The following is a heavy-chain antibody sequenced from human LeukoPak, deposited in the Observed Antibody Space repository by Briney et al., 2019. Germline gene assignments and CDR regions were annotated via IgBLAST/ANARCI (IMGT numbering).Heavy chain of an antibody. D-gene: IGHD3-22*01. CDR3: ARTLYYYDSSGYESLDAFDI. V-gene: IGHV3-23*01. Sequence: PGGSLRLSCAASGFTFSSYAMSWVRQAPGKGLEWVSGISGSGGSTYYADSVKGRFTISRDNSKNTLYLQMNSLRAEDTAVYYCARTLYYYDSSGYESLDAFDIWGQGTMVTVSS. CDR1: GFTFSSYA. CDR2: ISGSGGST. J-gene: IGHJ3*02.